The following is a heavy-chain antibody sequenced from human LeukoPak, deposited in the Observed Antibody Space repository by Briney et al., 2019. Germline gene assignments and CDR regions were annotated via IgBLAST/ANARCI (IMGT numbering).Heavy chain of an antibody. J-gene: IGHJ6*03. CDR2: IYPGDSDT. D-gene: IGHD7-27*01. Sequence: GESLKISCKGSGYSFTRYWIGWVRQMPGKGLEWMGIIYPGDSDTRYNPSFQGQVTISADKSISTAYLQWSSLKASDTAMYYCARGPLGITYYMDVWGKGTTVTVSS. V-gene: IGHV5-51*01. CDR1: GYSFTRYW. CDR3: ARGPLGITYYMDV.